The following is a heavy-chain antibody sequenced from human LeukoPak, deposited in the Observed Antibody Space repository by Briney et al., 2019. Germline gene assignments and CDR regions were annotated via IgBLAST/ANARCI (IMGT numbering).Heavy chain of an antibody. CDR2: IYYSDST. CDR3: ARHSYRTAFDI. Sequence: SETLSLTCTVSGGSINNYFWSWIRQPPGKGLECIAYIYYSDSTNYKPSLKSRVTVSVDTSKNQFSLKLSSVTAADTAVYYCARHSYRTAFDIWGQGTMVTVSS. D-gene: IGHD5-18*01. V-gene: IGHV4-59*08. J-gene: IGHJ3*02. CDR1: GGSINNYF.